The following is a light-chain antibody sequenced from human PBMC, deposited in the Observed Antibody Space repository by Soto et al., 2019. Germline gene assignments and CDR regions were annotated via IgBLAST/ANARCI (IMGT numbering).Light chain of an antibody. CDR1: QSVDKF. J-gene: IGKJ5*01. CDR2: DSS. V-gene: IGKV3-11*01. Sequence: EIELTQSPATLSLSPGATATLSCRASQSVDKFLAWYQQRPGQPPRLLISDSSNRATGVPVRFSGSGSGTVFTLTIGSLEPEDSAVYYCQQRKNWPPITFGQGTRLEIK. CDR3: QQRKNWPPIT.